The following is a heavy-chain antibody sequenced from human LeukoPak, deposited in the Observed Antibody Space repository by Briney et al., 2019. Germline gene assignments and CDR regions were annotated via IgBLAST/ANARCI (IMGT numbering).Heavy chain of an antibody. Sequence: PGGSLRLSCAASGFTFSSYWMSWVRQAPGKGLEWVSYISSSGSTIYYADSVKGRFTISRDNAKNSLYLQMNSLRAEDTAVYYCARRPYYYDSLDYWGQGTLVTVPS. CDR2: ISSSGSTI. D-gene: IGHD3-22*01. CDR1: GFTFSSYW. J-gene: IGHJ4*02. V-gene: IGHV3-48*03. CDR3: ARRPYYYDSLDY.